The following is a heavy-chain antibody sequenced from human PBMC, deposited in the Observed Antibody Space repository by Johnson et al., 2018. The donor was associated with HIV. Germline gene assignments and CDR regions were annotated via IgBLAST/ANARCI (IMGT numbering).Heavy chain of an antibody. V-gene: IGHV3-33*08. J-gene: IGHJ3*02. CDR3: AREGRRDAFDI. CDR2: MWYDGSNK. CDR1: GFTFSSYG. Sequence: QLVESGGGVVQPGRSLRLSCAASGFTFSSYGMHWVRQAPGKGLEWVAVMWYDGSNKYYADSVKGRFTISRDNSKNTLYLQMNSLRAEDTAVYYCAREGRRDAFDIWGQGTMVNVSS.